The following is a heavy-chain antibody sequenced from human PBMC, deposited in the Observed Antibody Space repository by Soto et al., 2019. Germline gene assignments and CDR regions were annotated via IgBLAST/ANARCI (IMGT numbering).Heavy chain of an antibody. CDR3: AKLPYGPVYFDY. CDR2: ISYDGSNK. D-gene: IGHD3-10*01. CDR1: GFTFSSYG. V-gene: IGHV3-30*18. Sequence: SLRLSCAASGFTFSSYGMHWVRQAPGKGLEWVAVISYDGSNKYYADSVKGRFTISRDNSKNTLYLQMNSLRAEDTAVYYCAKLPYGPVYFDYWGQGTLVTVSS. J-gene: IGHJ4*02.